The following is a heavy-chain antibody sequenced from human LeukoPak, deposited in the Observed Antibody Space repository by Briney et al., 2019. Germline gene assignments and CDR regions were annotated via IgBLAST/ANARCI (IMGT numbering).Heavy chain of an antibody. CDR1: GGSISSGDYY. Sequence: SETLSLTCTVSGGSISSGDYYWSWIRQPPGKGLEWLGSIYYSGSTYYNPSLKTRVTISVDTSKNQFSLDLSSVTAADTAVYFCASHAEKGYSSSWSYFDYWGQGSLVIVSS. V-gene: IGHV4-39*01. CDR2: IYYSGST. CDR3: ASHAEKGYSSSWSYFDY. J-gene: IGHJ4*02. D-gene: IGHD6-13*01.